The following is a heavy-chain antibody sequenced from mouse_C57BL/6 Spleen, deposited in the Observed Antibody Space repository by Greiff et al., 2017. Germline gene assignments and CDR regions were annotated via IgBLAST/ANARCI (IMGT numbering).Heavy chain of an antibody. Sequence: QVQLKQSGAELVRPGASVTLSCKASGYTFTDYEMHWVKQTPVHGLEWIGAIDPETGGTAYNQKFKGKAILTADKSSSTAYMELRSLTSEDSAVYYCTRWRDYYEGFADWGQGTLVTVSA. D-gene: IGHD1-1*01. J-gene: IGHJ3*01. CDR2: IDPETGGT. V-gene: IGHV1-15*01. CDR3: TRWRDYYEGFAD. CDR1: GYTFTDYE.